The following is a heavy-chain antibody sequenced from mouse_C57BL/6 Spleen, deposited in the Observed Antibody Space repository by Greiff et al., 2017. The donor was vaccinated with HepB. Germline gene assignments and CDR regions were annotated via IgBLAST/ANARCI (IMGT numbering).Heavy chain of an antibody. CDR2: ISSGGDYI. J-gene: IGHJ2*01. CDR3: TRDRDYGSSFDY. V-gene: IGHV5-9-1*02. Sequence: EVQLVESGEGLVKPGGSLKLSCAASGFTFSSYAMSWVRQTPEKRLEWVAYISSGGDYIYYADTVKGRFTISRDNARNTLYLQMSSLKSEDTAMYYCTRDRDYGSSFDYWGQGTTLTVSS. CDR1: GFTFSSYA. D-gene: IGHD1-1*01.